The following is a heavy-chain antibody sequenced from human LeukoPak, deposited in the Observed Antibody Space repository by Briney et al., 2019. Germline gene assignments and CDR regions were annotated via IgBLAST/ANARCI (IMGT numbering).Heavy chain of an antibody. J-gene: IGHJ4*02. V-gene: IGHV1-2*02. D-gene: IGHD4-17*01. CDR2: INPDSGVT. CDR3: ARDFGRAYGDKFYY. Sequence: GASVKVSCTASGYTFTGYYMHWVRQAPGQGLEWMGWINPDSGVTYYAQTFQGRVTMTRDTSISTAYMEVSSLRADDTAVYYCARDFGRAYGDKFYYWGQGSLVTVSS. CDR1: GYTFTGYY.